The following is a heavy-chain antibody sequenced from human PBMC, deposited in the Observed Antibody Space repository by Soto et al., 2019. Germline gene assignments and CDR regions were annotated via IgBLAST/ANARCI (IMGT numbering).Heavy chain of an antibody. V-gene: IGHV1-69*13. D-gene: IGHD1-26*01. CDR1: GGTFSSYA. CDR2: IIPIFGTA. CDR3: ARVGEWEHYGHNWFDP. Sequence: SVKVSCKASGGTFSSYAISWVRQAPGQGLEWMGGIIPIFGTANYAQKFQGRVTITADESTSTAYMELSSLRSEDTAVYYCARVGEWEHYGHNWFDPWGQGTLVTVSS. J-gene: IGHJ5*02.